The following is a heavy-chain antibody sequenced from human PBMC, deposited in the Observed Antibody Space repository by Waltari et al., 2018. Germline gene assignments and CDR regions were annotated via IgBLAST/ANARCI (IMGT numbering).Heavy chain of an antibody. V-gene: IGHV3-33*01. Sequence: AQLVESGGGVVQPGTSLRLSCAASAFTFKTYGMHWVRQAPGKGREWVGVISYGGSSPNYGDSVKGRFTISRDNSKSTLYLQMNSLRGEDTAVYYCAREAPFGVVSSFDYWGQGILATVSS. CDR3: AREAPFGVVSSFDY. CDR2: ISYGGSSP. CDR1: AFTFKTYG. J-gene: IGHJ4*02. D-gene: IGHD3-3*01.